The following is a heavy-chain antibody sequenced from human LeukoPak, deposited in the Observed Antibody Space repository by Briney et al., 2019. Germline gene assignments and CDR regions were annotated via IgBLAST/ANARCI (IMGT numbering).Heavy chain of an antibody. CDR3: ARDQRVRGVNYDY. Sequence: TSETLSFTCTVSGGSISSSSYYWGWIRQPPGKGLEWIGSIYYSGSTYYNPSLKSRVTISVDTSKNQFSLKLSSVTAADTAMYYCARDQRVRGVNYDYWGQGTLVTVSS. J-gene: IGHJ4*02. V-gene: IGHV4-39*07. D-gene: IGHD3-10*01. CDR1: GGSISSSSYY. CDR2: IYYSGST.